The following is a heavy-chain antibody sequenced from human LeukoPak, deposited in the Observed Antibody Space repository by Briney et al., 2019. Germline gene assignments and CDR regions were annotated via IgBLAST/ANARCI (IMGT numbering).Heavy chain of an antibody. CDR3: AKDRAVAAKRGFDAFYI. J-gene: IGHJ3*02. CDR1: GFTFDDYA. D-gene: IGHD6-19*01. V-gene: IGHV3-9*01. Sequence: GGSLRLSCAASGFTFDDYAMHWVRQAPGKGLEWVSGISWNSGSIGYADSVKGRFTISRDNAKNSLYLQMNSLRAEDTALYYCAKDRAVAAKRGFDAFYIWGQGTMVTVSS. CDR2: ISWNSGSI.